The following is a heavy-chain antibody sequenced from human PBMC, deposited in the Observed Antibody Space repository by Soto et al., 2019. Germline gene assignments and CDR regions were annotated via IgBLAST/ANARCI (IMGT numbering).Heavy chain of an antibody. Sequence: PGESLKISCGASGFTFSNCVMTWVRQAPGKGLEWVSCITASGTGTYYADSVRGRFTISRDNSKNTMYLQMNNLRAEDTGVYYCARDRVNVWSYVEDWGQGTLVTVSS. CDR3: ARDRVNVWSYVED. V-gene: IGHV3-23*01. J-gene: IGHJ4*02. CDR2: ITASGTGT. D-gene: IGHD2-8*01. CDR1: GFTFSNCV.